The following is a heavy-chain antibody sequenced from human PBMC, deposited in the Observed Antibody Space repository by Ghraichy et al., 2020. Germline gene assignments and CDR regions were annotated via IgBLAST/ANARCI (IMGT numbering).Heavy chain of an antibody. CDR3: AHTIGSHRPSEYFQH. CDR1: GFSLSTSGVG. CDR2: IYWYDDK. Sequence: SGPTLVKPTQTLTLTCTFSGFSLSTSGVGVGWIRQPPGKALEWLALIYWYDDKRYSPSLKSRLTITKDTSKNQVVLTMTNMDPVDTATYYCAHTIGSHRPSEYFQHWGQGTLVTVSS. D-gene: IGHD1-26*01. J-gene: IGHJ1*01. V-gene: IGHV2-5*01.